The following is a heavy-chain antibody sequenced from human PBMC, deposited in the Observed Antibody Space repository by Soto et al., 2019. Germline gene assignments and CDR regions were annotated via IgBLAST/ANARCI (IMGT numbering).Heavy chain of an antibody. CDR3: ARFLWFGELIQPDYYYYGMDV. Sequence: QVQLQESGPGLVKPSQTLSLTCTVSGGSISSGGYYWSWIRQHPGKGLEWIGYIYYSGSTYYNPSLKSRVTISVDTSKNQFSLKLSSVTAADTAVYYCARFLWFGELIQPDYYYYGMDVWGQGTTVTVSS. V-gene: IGHV4-31*03. CDR1: GGSISSGGYY. J-gene: IGHJ6*02. CDR2: IYYSGST. D-gene: IGHD3-10*01.